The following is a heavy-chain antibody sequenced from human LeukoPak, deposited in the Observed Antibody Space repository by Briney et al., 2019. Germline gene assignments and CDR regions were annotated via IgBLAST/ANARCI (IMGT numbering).Heavy chain of an antibody. V-gene: IGHV4-30-2*01. Sequence: SQTLSLTCAVSGGSISSGGYSWSWIRQPPGKGLEWIGYIYHSGSTYYNPSLKSRVTISVDRSKNQFSLKLSSVTAADTAVYYCARVAVRFGEFDHSDYWGRGTLVTVSS. J-gene: IGHJ4*02. CDR3: ARVAVRFGEFDHSDY. CDR1: GGSISSGGYS. D-gene: IGHD3-10*01. CDR2: IYHSGST.